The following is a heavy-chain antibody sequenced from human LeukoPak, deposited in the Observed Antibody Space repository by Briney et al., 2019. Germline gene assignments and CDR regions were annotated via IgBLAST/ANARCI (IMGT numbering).Heavy chain of an antibody. D-gene: IGHD2-15*01. V-gene: IGHV5-51*01. CDR3: ASPQSGYDNVGEH. CDR2: MYPGNSET. CDR1: GYNFFTYW. Sequence: GESLKISCQASGYNFFTYWIGWVRQIPGKGLEWVAMMYPGNSETKYSPSFQGQVTISVDKSIRTVYLQWSSLKASDTATYYCASPQSGYDNVGEHWGQGTLVTVSS. J-gene: IGHJ1*01.